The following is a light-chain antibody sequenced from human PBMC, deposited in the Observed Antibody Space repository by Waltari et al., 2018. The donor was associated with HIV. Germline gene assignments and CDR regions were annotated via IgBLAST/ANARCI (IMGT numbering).Light chain of an antibody. CDR1: RSYVGGYHF. J-gene: IGLJ2*01. V-gene: IGLV2-8*01. CDR3: SSYAGSNNFKV. Sequence: QSALPHPPSASASPGQSVTISCTGTRSYVGGYHFVSWYQQHPGKAPKLMIYEVNKRPSGIPDRFSGSKSGNSASLTVSGLQAEDEADYYCSSYAGSNNFKVFGGGTKLTVL. CDR2: EVN.